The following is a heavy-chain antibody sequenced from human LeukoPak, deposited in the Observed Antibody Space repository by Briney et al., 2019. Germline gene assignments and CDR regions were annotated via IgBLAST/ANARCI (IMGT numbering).Heavy chain of an antibody. CDR2: IRYDGSSK. CDR1: GFTFSSYG. D-gene: IGHD1-1*01. Sequence: GGSLRLSCAASGFTFSSYGMHWVRQAPGKGLEWVAFIRYDGSSKYYADSVKGRFTISRDNSKNTLYLQMNSLRAEDTAVYYCAKLLAVQHVDYWGQGTLVTVSS. CDR3: AKLLAVQHVDY. V-gene: IGHV3-30*02. J-gene: IGHJ4*02.